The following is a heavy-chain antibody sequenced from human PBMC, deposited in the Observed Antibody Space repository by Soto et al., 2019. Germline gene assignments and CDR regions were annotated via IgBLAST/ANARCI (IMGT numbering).Heavy chain of an antibody. D-gene: IGHD5-12*01. CDR1: GGSISSGGYS. J-gene: IGHJ3*02. V-gene: IGHV4-31*03. Sequence: SETLSLTCTVSGGSISSGGYSWCWIRKHPGKGLEWIGYIYYSGSTYYNPSLKSRVTISVDTSKNQFSLKLSSVTAADTAVYYCASGGYGGYDGYDAFDIWGQGTMVTVSS. CDR2: IYYSGST. CDR3: ASGGYGGYDGYDAFDI.